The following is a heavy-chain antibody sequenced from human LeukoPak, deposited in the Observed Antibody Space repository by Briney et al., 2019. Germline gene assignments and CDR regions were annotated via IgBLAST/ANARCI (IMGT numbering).Heavy chain of an antibody. Sequence: GGSLRLSCAASGFTLSSYSMNWVRQAPGKGLEWVSSISSSSSYIYYADSVKGRFTISRDNAKNSLYLQMNSLRAEDTAVYYCAKFIAAPFYFDYWGQGTLVTVSS. CDR3: AKFIAAPFYFDY. D-gene: IGHD6-13*01. CDR1: GFTLSSYS. J-gene: IGHJ4*02. V-gene: IGHV3-21*01. CDR2: ISSSSSYI.